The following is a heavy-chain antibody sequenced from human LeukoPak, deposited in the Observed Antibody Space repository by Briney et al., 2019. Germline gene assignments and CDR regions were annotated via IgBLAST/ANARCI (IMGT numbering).Heavy chain of an antibody. J-gene: IGHJ4*02. CDR1: GYTFTGYY. Sequence: GASVKVSCKASGYTFTGYYMHWVRQAPGQGLEWMGWINPNSGGTNYAQKFQGWVTMTRDTSISTAYMELSRLRSDDTAVYYCARVTYYYDSSGYYYSDYWGQGTLVTVSS. CDR2: INPNSGGT. CDR3: ARVTYYYDSSGYYYSDY. V-gene: IGHV1-2*04. D-gene: IGHD3-22*01.